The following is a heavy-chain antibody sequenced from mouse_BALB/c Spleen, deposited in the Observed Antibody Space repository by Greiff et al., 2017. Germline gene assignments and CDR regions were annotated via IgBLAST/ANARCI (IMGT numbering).Heavy chain of an antibody. D-gene: IGHD2-2*01. CDR2: IDPANGNT. V-gene: IGHV14-3*02. CDR3: ARDGGRLPKYYAMDD. J-gene: IGHJ4*01. CDR1: GFNIKDTY. Sequence: VQLQQSGAELVKPGASVKLSCTASGFNIKDTYMHWVKQRPEQGLEWIGRIDPANGNTKYDTKFQGKASITADTYSNTAYLQLSSLTSEDTAVYYCARDGGRLPKYYAMDDWGQGTSVTVSS.